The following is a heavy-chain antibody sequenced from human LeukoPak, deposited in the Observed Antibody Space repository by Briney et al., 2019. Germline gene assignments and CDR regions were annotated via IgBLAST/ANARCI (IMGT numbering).Heavy chain of an antibody. CDR2: IYSDGSR. CDR1: GFTVSSNY. CDR3: ARDKGTSYLSSFDY. J-gene: IGHJ4*02. V-gene: IGHV3-53*01. Sequence: PGGSLRLSCAASGFTVSSNYMSWVRQAPGKGLEWVSEIYSDGSRYYAASVKGRFSISRDNSKNTVYLQMNSLRGEDTAVYYCARDKGTSYLSSFDYWGQGTLVTVSS. D-gene: IGHD6-6*01.